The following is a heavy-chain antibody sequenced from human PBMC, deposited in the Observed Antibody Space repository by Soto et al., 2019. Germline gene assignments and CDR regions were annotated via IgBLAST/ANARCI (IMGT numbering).Heavy chain of an antibody. CDR1: GFTVSSNY. CDR3: AREDGYRGGDAFDI. Sequence: EVQLVESGGGLVQPGGSLRLSCAASGFTVSSNYMSWVRQAPGKGLEWVSVIYSGGSTYYADSVKGRFTISRDNSKNTLYLQMNSLRAEDTAVYYCAREDGYRGGDAFDIWGQWTMVTVSS. D-gene: IGHD5-12*01. V-gene: IGHV3-66*01. CDR2: IYSGGST. J-gene: IGHJ3*02.